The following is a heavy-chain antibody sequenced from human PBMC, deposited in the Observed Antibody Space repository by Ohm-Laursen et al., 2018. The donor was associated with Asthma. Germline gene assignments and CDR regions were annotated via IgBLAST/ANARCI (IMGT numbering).Heavy chain of an antibody. CDR3: ARDVMEWYLPAFDF. Sequence: SLRLSCSASGFAFRSYAMHWVRQAPGKGLEWVAVGGSYYDGGLKYYADSVNGRFTVSRDDSKNTLYLQMNSLRPDDTAVYYCARDVMEWYLPAFDFWGQGTLVTVSS. J-gene: IGHJ4*02. CDR2: GGSYYDGGLK. V-gene: IGHV3-30-3*01. CDR1: GFAFRSYA. D-gene: IGHD3-3*01.